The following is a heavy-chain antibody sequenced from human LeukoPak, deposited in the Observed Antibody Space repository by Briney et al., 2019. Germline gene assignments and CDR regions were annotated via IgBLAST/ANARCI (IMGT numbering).Heavy chain of an antibody. J-gene: IGHJ4*02. CDR2: INPNSCGT. CDR3: ARDAGDIVVVVAATQSDFDY. Sequence: SVNVSCKASGYTFTGYYMHWVRQAPGQGREWMGWINPNSCGTNYAQKFQGRVTMTRATSISTAYMELRRLRSDDTAVYYCARDAGDIVVVVAATQSDFDYWGQGTLVTVSS. D-gene: IGHD2-15*01. CDR1: GYTFTGYY. V-gene: IGHV1-2*02.